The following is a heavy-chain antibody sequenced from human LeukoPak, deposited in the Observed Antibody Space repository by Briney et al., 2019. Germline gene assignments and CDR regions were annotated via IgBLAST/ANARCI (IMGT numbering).Heavy chain of an antibody. CDR2: IYPGDSDT. D-gene: IGHD5-12*01. Sequence: GESLQISCQGSGYSFTSYWIGWVRQMPGKGLEWMGIIYPGDSDTRYSASFQGQVTISADKSISTAYLQWSRLKASDTAMYYCARPVGYKTYYFDYWGQGTLVTVSS. CDR1: GYSFTSYW. J-gene: IGHJ4*02. CDR3: ARPVGYKTYYFDY. V-gene: IGHV5-51*01.